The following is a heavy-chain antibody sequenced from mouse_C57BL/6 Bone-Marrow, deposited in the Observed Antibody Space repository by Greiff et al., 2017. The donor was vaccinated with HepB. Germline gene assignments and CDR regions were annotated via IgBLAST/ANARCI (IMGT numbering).Heavy chain of an antibody. V-gene: IGHV1-26*01. CDR3: ARSAETGTYMDY. Sequence: EVQLQQSGPELVKPGASVKISCKASGYTFTDYYMNWVKQSHGKSLEWIGDINPNNGGTSYNQKFKGKATLTVDKSSSTAYMELRSLTSEDSAVYYCARSAETGTYMDYWGQGTSVTVSS. D-gene: IGHD4-1*01. CDR1: GYTFTDYY. CDR2: INPNNGGT. J-gene: IGHJ4*01.